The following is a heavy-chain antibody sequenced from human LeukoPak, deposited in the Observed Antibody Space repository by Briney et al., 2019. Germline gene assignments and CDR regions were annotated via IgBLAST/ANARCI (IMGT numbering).Heavy chain of an antibody. D-gene: IGHD5-18*01. J-gene: IGHJ6*02. V-gene: IGHV3-9*01. CDR3: AKELVQLYLGRYYYYYGMDV. Sequence: GGSLRLSCAASGFTFDDYAMHWVRQAPGKGLEWVSGISWNSGSVGYADSVKGRFTISRDNAKNSLYLQMNSLRAEDTALYYCAKELVQLYLGRYYYYYGMDVWGQGTTVTVSS. CDR1: GFTFDDYA. CDR2: ISWNSGSV.